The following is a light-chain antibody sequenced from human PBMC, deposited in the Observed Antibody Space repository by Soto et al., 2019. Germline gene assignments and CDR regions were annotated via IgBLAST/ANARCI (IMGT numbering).Light chain of an antibody. J-gene: IGKJ1*01. V-gene: IGKV3-20*01. CDR1: QSVSSNY. CDR3: QQYGGSPRT. Sequence: EIVLTQSPGSLSLSPGERATLSCRASQSVSSNYLDWYQQKPGQAPRLLIYGASSRATVIPDRFSGSGSGTDFTLTISRLEPEDFAVYYCQQYGGSPRTFGQGTKVEIK. CDR2: GAS.